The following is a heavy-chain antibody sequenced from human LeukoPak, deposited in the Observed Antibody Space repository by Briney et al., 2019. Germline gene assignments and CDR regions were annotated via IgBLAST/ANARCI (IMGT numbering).Heavy chain of an antibody. CDR2: IYYSGST. CDR3: VRSDGARVFDS. D-gene: IGHD5-24*01. CDR1: GDSISTEGYY. V-gene: IGHV4-39*07. Sequence: SETLSLTCTVSGDSISTEGYYWGWIRQPPGKELEWLASIYYSGSTHYNPSLKSRVTISVDTSKNQFSLKVTSVTAADTAVYYCVRSDGARVFDSSGQGTKVTVSS. J-gene: IGHJ3*02.